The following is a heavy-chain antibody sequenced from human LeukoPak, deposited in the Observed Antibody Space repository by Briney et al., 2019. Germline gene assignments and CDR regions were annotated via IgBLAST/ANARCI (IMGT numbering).Heavy chain of an antibody. D-gene: IGHD2-2*01. J-gene: IGHJ4*02. CDR3: AKSLFRYCSSTSCLVPFDY. CDR2: IYSGGST. CDR1: GFTVSSNY. Sequence: GGSLRLSCAASGFTVSSNYMSWVRQAPGKGLEWVSVIYSGGSTYYADSVKGRFTISRDNSKNTLYLQMNSLRAEDTAVYYCAKSLFRYCSSTSCLVPFDYWGQGTLVTVSS. V-gene: IGHV3-53*01.